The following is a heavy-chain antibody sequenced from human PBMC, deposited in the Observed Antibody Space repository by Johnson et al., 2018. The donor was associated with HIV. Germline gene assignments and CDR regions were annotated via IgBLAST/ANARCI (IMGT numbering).Heavy chain of an antibody. D-gene: IGHD6-6*01. J-gene: IGHJ3*02. CDR1: GFTFSSYG. V-gene: IGHV3-NL1*01. Sequence: VQLVESGGGVVQPGRSLRLSCAASGFTFSSYGMHWVRQAPGKGLAWVAVIYSGGSTYYADSVKGRFTISRDNSKNTLYLQMNSVRAEDTAVYYCARDDPGARPGLSVIGAFDIWGQGTMVTVSS. CDR3: ARDDPGARPGLSVIGAFDI. CDR2: IYSGGST.